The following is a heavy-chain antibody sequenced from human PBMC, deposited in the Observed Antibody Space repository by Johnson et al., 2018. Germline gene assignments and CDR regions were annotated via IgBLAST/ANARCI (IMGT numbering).Heavy chain of an antibody. CDR2: ISSSGSTI. CDR3: ARAVTSVAKIAFDI. CDR1: GFTFSDYY. D-gene: IGHD4-23*01. J-gene: IGHJ3*02. V-gene: IGHV3-11*04. Sequence: VQLVESGGGLVKPGGSLRLSCAASGFTFSDYYMTWNRQAPGKGLEWVSYISSSGSTIYYADSVKGRPPISRDNAKNLLYLQMNSLRAEDTAVYYCARAVTSVAKIAFDIWGQGTMVTVSS.